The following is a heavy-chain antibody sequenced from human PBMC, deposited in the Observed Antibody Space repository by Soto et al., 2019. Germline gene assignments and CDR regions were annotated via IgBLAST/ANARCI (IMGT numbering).Heavy chain of an antibody. V-gene: IGHV3-23*01. CDR1: GFSFSDYA. D-gene: IGHD6-19*01. CDR3: AKDRYCSSYSCQTFDH. CDR2: ISGRAGNT. J-gene: IGHJ4*02. Sequence: GGSLRLSCIASGFSFSDYAMSWVRQAPGKGLEWVSVISGRAGNTYYAGSVKGRFTISRDNSKNALYLDMNSLTAEDTAVYYCAKDRYCSSYSCQTFDHWGQGILVTVSS.